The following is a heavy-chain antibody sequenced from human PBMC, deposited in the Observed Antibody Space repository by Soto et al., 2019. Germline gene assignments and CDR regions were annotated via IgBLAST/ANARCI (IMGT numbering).Heavy chain of an antibody. CDR1: GGSISSGGYY. CDR2: IYYSGST. J-gene: IGHJ5*02. V-gene: IGHV4-31*03. Sequence: SETLSLTCTVSGGSISSGGYYWSWIRQHPGKGLEWIGYIYYSGSTYYNPSLKSRVTISVDTSKNQFSLKLSSVTAADTAVYYCARDNFGVLVNPWGQGTLVTVSS. D-gene: IGHD2-8*01. CDR3: ARDNFGVLVNP.